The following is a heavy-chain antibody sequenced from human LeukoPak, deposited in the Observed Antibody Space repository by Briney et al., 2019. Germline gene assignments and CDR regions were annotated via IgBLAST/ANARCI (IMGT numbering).Heavy chain of an antibody. CDR2: ISGSGGST. V-gene: IGHV3-23*01. D-gene: IGHD5-12*01. J-gene: IGHJ4*02. CDR3: AKGDSGYDSLDY. CDR1: GFTFSSYA. Sequence: GGSLRLSCAASGFTFSSYAMTWVRQAPGKGLEWVSTISGSGGSTYYVDSVKGRFTISRDNSKNTLSLQMNSLRAEDTAVYYCAKGDSGYDSLDYWGQGTLVTVSS.